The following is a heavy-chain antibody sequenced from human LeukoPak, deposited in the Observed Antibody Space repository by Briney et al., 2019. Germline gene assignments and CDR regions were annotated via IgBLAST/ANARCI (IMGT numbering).Heavy chain of an antibody. D-gene: IGHD3-10*01. J-gene: IGHJ4*02. CDR3: AKDGSYYYGGDYFDY. V-gene: IGHV3-48*03. CDR2: ISSSGSTI. CDR1: GFTFSSYE. Sequence: GGSLRLSCAASGFTFSSYEMNWVRQAPGKGLEWVSYISSSGSTIYYADSVKGRFTISRDNAKNSLYLQMHSLRAEDTAVYFCAKDGSYYYGGDYFDYWGQGALVTVSS.